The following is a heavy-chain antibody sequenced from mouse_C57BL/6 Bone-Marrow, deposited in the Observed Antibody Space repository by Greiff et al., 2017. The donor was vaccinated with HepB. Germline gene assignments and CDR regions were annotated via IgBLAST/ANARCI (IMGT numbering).Heavy chain of an antibody. CDR1: GYTFTSYW. V-gene: IGHV1-55*01. CDR3: AIYYDYDVAWFAY. J-gene: IGHJ3*01. D-gene: IGHD2-4*01. Sequence: QVQLQQPGAELVKPGASVKMSCKASGYTFTSYWITWVKQRPGQGLEWIGDIYPGSGSTNYNEKFKSKATLTVDTSSSTAYMQLSSLTSEDSAVYYCAIYYDYDVAWFAYWGQGTLVTVSA. CDR2: IYPGSGST.